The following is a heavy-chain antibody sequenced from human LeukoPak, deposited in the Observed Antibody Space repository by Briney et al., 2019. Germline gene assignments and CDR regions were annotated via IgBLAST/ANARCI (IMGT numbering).Heavy chain of an antibody. J-gene: IGHJ4*02. D-gene: IGHD6-19*01. V-gene: IGHV3-30-3*01. CDR1: GFSFSDYA. CDR3: ARDKQWLFCFDQ. CDR2: ISYDGTNK. Sequence: GGSLRLSCGASGFSFSDYAMHWVRQAPAEGLEWVAVISYDGTNKHYADSVKGRFTISRDNSKNTLYLQMNSLRAEDTAVYYCARDKQWLFCFDQWGQGTPVTVSS.